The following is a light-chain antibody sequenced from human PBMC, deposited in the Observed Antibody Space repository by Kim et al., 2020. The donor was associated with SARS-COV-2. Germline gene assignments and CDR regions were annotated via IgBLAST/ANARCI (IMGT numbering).Light chain of an antibody. CDR2: DAS. V-gene: IGKV3-11*01. J-gene: IGKJ2*01. CDR3: QQRSNWPPWYT. Sequence: EIVLTQSPATLSLSPGERVTLSCRASQSVSSHLAWYQQKPGQAPRLLIYDASNRATGIPARFSGSGSETDFTLTISSLAPEDFAVYYCQQRSNWPPWYTFGQGTKLEI. CDR1: QSVSSH.